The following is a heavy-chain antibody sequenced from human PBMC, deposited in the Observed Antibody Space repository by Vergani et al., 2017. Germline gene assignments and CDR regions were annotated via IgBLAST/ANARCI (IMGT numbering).Heavy chain of an antibody. Sequence: QVQLVESGGGVVQRGGSLRLFCATSGFTLSNYDMQWIRQGPGKGREFVAFIQFDGSNQYYADSVKGRFTLSRDFSKNTQYLQMNSLGTDDTATYYCAKHFRGWGIDYWGQGTQVIVSS. CDR3: AKHFRGWGIDY. J-gene: IGHJ4*02. D-gene: IGHD3-16*01. CDR1: GFTLSNYD. V-gene: IGHV3-30*02. CDR2: IQFDGSNQ.